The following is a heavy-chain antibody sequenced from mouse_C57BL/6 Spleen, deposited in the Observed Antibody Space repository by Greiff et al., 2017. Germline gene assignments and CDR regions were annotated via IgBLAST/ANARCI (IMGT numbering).Heavy chain of an antibody. CDR1: GFTFSSYT. D-gene: IGHD1-1*01. Sequence: EVNLVESGGGLVKPGGSLKLSCAASGFTFSSYTMSWVRQTPEKRLEWVATISGGGGNTYYPDSVKGRFTISRDNAKNTLYLQMSSLRSEDTALYYCARQAGSSLFAYWGQGTLVTVSA. V-gene: IGHV5-9*01. J-gene: IGHJ3*01. CDR3: ARQAGSSLFAY. CDR2: ISGGGGNT.